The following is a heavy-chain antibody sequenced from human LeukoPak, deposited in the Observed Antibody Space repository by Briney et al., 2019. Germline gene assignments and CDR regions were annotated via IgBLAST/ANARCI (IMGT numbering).Heavy chain of an antibody. CDR1: GFSLSSYS. Sequence: PGGSLRLSCAASGFSLSSYSMNWVRQPPGKGLEWIGEINHSGSTNYNPSLKSRVTISVDTSKNQFSLKLSSVTAADTAVYYCARGRRYNWNGTTRDYYYYMDVWGKGTTVTVSS. D-gene: IGHD1-1*01. V-gene: IGHV4-34*01. CDR2: INHSGST. CDR3: ARGRRYNWNGTTRDYYYYMDV. J-gene: IGHJ6*03.